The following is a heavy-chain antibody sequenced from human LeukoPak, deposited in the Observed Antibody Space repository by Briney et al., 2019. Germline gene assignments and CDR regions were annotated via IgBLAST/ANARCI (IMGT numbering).Heavy chain of an antibody. CDR1: GGPISSGSYY. J-gene: IGHJ4*02. D-gene: IGHD3-22*01. Sequence: SETLSLTCTVSGGPISSGSYYWRWIRQPAGKGLEWIGRIYTSGSTNYNPSLKSRVTISVDTSKNQYSLKLSSVTAADTAVYYCARGSTYYYDSSIDYWGQGTLVTVSS. V-gene: IGHV4-61*02. CDR3: ARGSTYYYDSSIDY. CDR2: IYTSGST.